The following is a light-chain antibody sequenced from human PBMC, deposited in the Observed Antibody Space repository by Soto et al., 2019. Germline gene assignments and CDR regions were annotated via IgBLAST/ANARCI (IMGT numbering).Light chain of an antibody. J-gene: IGLJ1*01. CDR2: GVV. V-gene: IGLV2-11*01. CDR3: QSYDSSLSGYV. Sequence: QSALTQPRSVSGSPGQSVTISCTGTGNDVGAYNYVSWYQQHPGRPPKPLIYGVVRWPSGVPDRFSGSKSGTSASLAIAGLQAEDEGDYYCQSYDSSLSGYVFGTGTKVTVL. CDR1: GNDVGAYNY.